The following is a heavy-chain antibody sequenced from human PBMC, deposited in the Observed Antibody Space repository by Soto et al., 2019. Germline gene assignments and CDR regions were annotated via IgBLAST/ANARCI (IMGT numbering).Heavy chain of an antibody. CDR3: ARDGGAY. Sequence: QVQLVESGGGVVQPGRSLRLSCAASGFTFSSYAMHWVRRAPGKGLEWMAVMSYDGSNKYYADSVNGPFTISRDNSKNTLYLQMNSLRPEDTALYYCARDGGAYWGQGTLVIVSS. CDR1: GFTFSSYA. J-gene: IGHJ4*02. CDR2: MSYDGSNK. V-gene: IGHV3-30-3*01. D-gene: IGHD3-16*01.